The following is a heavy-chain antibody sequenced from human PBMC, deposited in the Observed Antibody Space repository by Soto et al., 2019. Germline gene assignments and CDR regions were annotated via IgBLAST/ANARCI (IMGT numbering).Heavy chain of an antibody. D-gene: IGHD3-9*01. V-gene: IGHV4-39*01. CDR2: IYYSGST. CDR3: ARHSASFAPTYYDILTGYPDY. Sequence: SETLSLTCTVSGGSISSSSYYWGWIRQPPGKGLEWIGSIYYSGSTYYNPSLKSRVTISVDTSKNQFSLKLSSVTAADTAVYYCARHSASFAPTYYDILTGYPDYWGQGTLVTVSS. CDR1: GGSISSSSYY. J-gene: IGHJ4*02.